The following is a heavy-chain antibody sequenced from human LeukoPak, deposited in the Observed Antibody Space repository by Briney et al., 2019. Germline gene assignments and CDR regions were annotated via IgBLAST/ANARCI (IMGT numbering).Heavy chain of an antibody. CDR1: GFTFSSYW. D-gene: IGHD5-12*01. CDR3: ARGGYSGYADDY. J-gene: IGHJ4*02. CDR2: IKQDGSEK. V-gene: IGHV3-7*04. Sequence: ESLRLSCAASGFTFSSYWMSWVRQAPGKGLEWVANIKQDGSEKYYVDSVKGRFTISRDNAKNSLYLQMNSLRAEDTAVYYCARGGYSGYADDYWGQGTLVTVSS.